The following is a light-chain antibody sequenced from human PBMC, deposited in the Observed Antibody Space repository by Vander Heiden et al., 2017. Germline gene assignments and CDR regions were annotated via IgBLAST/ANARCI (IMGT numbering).Light chain of an antibody. CDR1: QSIATY. V-gene: IGKV1-39*01. CDR3: QQYEMTPRT. J-gene: IGKJ1*01. CDR2: AAS. Sequence: DIQLTQSPSSLSASVGDRVTITCRASQSIATYLYWFQQKPGEAPKLLIYAASNLQSGVPSRFSGSGSGTDFTLTISRLQPEDFATYYCQQYEMTPRTFGPGTKVEVK.